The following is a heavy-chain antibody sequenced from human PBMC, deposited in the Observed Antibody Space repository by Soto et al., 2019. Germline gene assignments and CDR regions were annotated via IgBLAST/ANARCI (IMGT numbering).Heavy chain of an antibody. CDR3: AKVGYSSSWYNWFDP. D-gene: IGHD6-13*01. CDR2: ISWNSGSI. Sequence: DVQLVESGGGLVQPGRSLRLSCAASGFTFDDYAMHWVRQAPGKGLEWVSGISWNSGSIGYADSVKGRFTISRDNAKNSLYLQMNSLRAEDTALYYCAKVGYSSSWYNWFDPWGQGTLVTVSS. J-gene: IGHJ5*02. V-gene: IGHV3-9*01. CDR1: GFTFDDYA.